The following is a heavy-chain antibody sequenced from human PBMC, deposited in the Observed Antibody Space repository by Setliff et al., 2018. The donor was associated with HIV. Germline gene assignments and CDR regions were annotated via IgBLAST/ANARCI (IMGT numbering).Heavy chain of an antibody. V-gene: IGHV4-34*01. Sequence: SETLSLTCAVYGGSFSGYYWSWIRQPPGKGLEWIGEINHSGSTNYNPSLKSRVTISVDTSKNQFSLKLSSVTAADTAVYYCASRVYCYDSNNFLREEGFNPWGQGTLATVSS. J-gene: IGHJ5*02. CDR2: INHSGST. D-gene: IGHD3-22*01. CDR1: GGSFSGYY. CDR3: ASRVYCYDSNNFLREEGFNP.